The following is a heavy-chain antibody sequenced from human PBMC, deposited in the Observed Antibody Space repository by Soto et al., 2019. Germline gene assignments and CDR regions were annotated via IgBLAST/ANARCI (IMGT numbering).Heavy chain of an antibody. D-gene: IGHD2-8*01. CDR2: ISGASDYI. CDR3: ARKTPNIYYFDY. CDR1: GFTFSSYS. Sequence: GGSLRLSCVVSGFTFSSYSMIRVRQTPGKGLEWVSSISGASDYIYYADSVRGRFTISRDNAKNSLYLQMDGLRAEDTGVCYCARKTPNIYYFDYWGQGTLVTVSS. J-gene: IGHJ4*02. V-gene: IGHV3-21*01.